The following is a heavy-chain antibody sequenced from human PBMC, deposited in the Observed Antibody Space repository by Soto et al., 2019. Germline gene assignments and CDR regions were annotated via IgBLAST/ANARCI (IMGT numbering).Heavy chain of an antibody. CDR3: VRVRLDYGSKPYFFDS. CDR1: GFSFSSHS. CDR2: ISSKNNRTSYYI. Sequence: GGSLRLSCAASGFSFSSHSMNWVRQAPGKGLGWVSSISSKNNRTSYYIHYADSVKGRFTISRDNAKNSLYLQMNRLRAEDTAVYYCVRVRLDYGSKPYFFDSWGLGTLVTVSS. J-gene: IGHJ4*02. D-gene: IGHD4-17*01. V-gene: IGHV3-21*01.